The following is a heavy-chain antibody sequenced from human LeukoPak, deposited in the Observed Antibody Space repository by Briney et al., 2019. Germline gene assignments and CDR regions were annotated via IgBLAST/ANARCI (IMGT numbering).Heavy chain of an antibody. J-gene: IGHJ4*02. CDR1: GFTFANYA. D-gene: IGHD4-23*01. CDR3: AKAVESGGLFDS. Sequence: QPGGSLRLSCAASGFTFANYAMTWVRQAPGKGLEWVSTISNGAAGTFYADSVKGRFTISGDNSRNTVYLQMNSLRAEDTAVYYCAKAVESGGLFDSWGQGTLVTVSS. CDR2: ISNGAAGT. V-gene: IGHV3-23*01.